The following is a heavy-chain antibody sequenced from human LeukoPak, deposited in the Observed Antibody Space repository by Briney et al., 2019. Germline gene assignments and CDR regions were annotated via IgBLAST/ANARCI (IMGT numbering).Heavy chain of an antibody. Sequence: ASVKVSCKASGYTFTGYYMHWVRQAPGQGLEWMGWINPNSGGTNYAQKFQGRVTMTRDTSISTAYMELSRLRSDDTAVYYCARVLVGWRGYLYFDYWGQGTLVTVSS. CDR2: INPNSGGT. CDR3: ARVLVGWRGYLYFDY. D-gene: IGHD3-3*01. J-gene: IGHJ4*02. CDR1: GYTFTGYY. V-gene: IGHV1-2*02.